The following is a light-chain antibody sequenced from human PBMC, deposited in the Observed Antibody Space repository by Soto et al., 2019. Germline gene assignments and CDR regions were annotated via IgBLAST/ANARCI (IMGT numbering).Light chain of an antibody. J-gene: IGLJ1*01. V-gene: IGLV2-11*01. CDR3: CSYAGGCSYV. Sequence: QSALTQPRSVSGSPGQSVTISCTGTGSDVGAYNYVSWYQQHPGRPPKLMIYEVARWPSGVSDRFSGSKSGNTASLTISGLQAEDEADYFCCSYAGGCSYVFGAGTKVTVL. CDR1: GSDVGAYNY. CDR2: EVA.